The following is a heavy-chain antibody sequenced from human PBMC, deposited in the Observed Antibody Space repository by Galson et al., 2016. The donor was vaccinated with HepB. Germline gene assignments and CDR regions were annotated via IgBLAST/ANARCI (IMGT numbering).Heavy chain of an antibody. J-gene: IGHJ5*02. CDR3: ARGQGGFEGFVH. Sequence: SLRLSCAASGFTFGDYAMSWFRQAPGKGLEWISSLDGSGTWQHSSESLKGRFTISSDNGENTLFLQMNSLTPQDTAVYYCARGQGGFEGFVHWGQGTLVTVS. CDR2: LDGSGTWQ. V-gene: IGHV3-21*01. D-gene: IGHD3-10*01. CDR1: GFTFGDYA.